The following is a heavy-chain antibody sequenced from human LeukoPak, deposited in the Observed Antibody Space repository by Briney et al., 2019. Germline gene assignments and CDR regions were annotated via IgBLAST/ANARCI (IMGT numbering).Heavy chain of an antibody. V-gene: IGHV1-18*01. J-gene: IGHJ5*02. CDR3: ARIDGSSFPEGWFDP. Sequence: GASVKVSCKASGYTFTSYGISWVRQAPGQGLEWMGWIRAYNGNTNYAQKLQGRVSMTTDTSTSTAYMELRSLRSDDTAVYYCARIDGSSFPEGWFDPWGQGTLVTVSS. D-gene: IGHD6-6*01. CDR1: GYTFTSYG. CDR2: IRAYNGNT.